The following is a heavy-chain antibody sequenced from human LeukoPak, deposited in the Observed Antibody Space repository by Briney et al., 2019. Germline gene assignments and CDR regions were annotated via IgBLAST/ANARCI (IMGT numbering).Heavy chain of an antibody. V-gene: IGHV4-30-4*01. CDR1: GGSISSGDYS. Sequence: SETLSLTCTVSGGSISSGDYSRSWIRQPPGKGLEWIGYIYYSGSTYYNPSLKSRVTISVDTSKNQFSLKLSSVTAADTAVYYCARDRVTGTGIAFDIWGQGTTVTVSS. CDR2: IYYSGST. J-gene: IGHJ3*02. CDR3: ARDRVTGTGIAFDI. D-gene: IGHD1-20*01.